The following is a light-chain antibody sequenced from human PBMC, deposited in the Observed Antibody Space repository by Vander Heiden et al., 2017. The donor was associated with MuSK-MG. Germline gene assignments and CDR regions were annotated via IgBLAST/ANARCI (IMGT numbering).Light chain of an antibody. V-gene: IGKV1-39*01. Sequence: DIQMTQSPSSLSASVGDRVTITCRASQSISNFLNWYQQKPGKVPKLLIYGASSLQTGVPSRFSGSGYGADFTLTISSRQPEDITTYYCQQIFSNRVLTFGAGTKVEIK. J-gene: IGKJ4*01. CDR1: QSISNF. CDR3: QQIFSNRVLT. CDR2: GAS.